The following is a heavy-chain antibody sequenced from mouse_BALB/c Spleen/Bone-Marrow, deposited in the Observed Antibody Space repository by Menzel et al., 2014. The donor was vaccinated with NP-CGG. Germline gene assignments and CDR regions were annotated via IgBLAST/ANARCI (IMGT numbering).Heavy chain of an antibody. CDR1: GYTFTRYY. CDR2: INLSNGGT. J-gene: IGHJ1*01. D-gene: IGHD1-1*01. CDR3: TRSNYGYWYFDV. Sequence: QVQLQQPGAELVKPGASVKLSCKASGYTFTRYYMYWIKQRPGQGLEWIGEINLSNGGTHFNEKFKSKATLTVDKSSSTAYTQLSSLTSEDSAVYYCTRSNYGYWYFDVWGAGTTVTVSS. V-gene: IGHV1S81*02.